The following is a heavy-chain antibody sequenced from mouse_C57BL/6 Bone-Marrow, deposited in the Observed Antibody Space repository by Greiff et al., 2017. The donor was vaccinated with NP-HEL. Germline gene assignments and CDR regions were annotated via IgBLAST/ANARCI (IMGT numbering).Heavy chain of an antibody. Sequence: QVQLQQPGAELVKPGASVKLSCKASGYTFTSYWMHWVKQRPGQGLEWIGMIHPNSGSTNYNEKFKSKATLTVDKSSSTAYMQLSSLTSEDSAVYYCARTHCDYDRDFEGWGQGTTLTVAS. CDR2: IHPNSGST. J-gene: IGHJ2*01. CDR3: ARTHCDYDRDFEG. CDR1: GYTFTSYW. V-gene: IGHV1-64*01. D-gene: IGHD2-4*01.